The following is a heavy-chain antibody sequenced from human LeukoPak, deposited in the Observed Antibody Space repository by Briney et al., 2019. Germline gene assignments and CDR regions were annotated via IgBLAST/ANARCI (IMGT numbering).Heavy chain of an antibody. CDR2: IYYSGST. Sequence: PSETLSLTCTVSGGSVSSYYWSWIRQPPGKGLEWIGYIYYSGSTSYSPSLKSRVTISVDTSKSQFSLKLTSVAAADTAVYYCARGAGYSSTWPFDFWGQGILVTVSS. CDR3: ARGAGYSSTWPFDF. D-gene: IGHD6-13*01. J-gene: IGHJ4*02. V-gene: IGHV4-59*02. CDR1: GGSVSSYY.